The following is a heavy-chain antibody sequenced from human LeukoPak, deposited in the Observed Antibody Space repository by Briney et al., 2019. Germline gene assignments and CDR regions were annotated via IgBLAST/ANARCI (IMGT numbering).Heavy chain of an antibody. J-gene: IGHJ3*02. CDR1: GGSISSGGYY. V-gene: IGHV4-30-2*01. CDR3: ARDRDSSGYYLGAFDI. CDR2: IYHSGST. Sequence: SETLSLTCTVSGGSISSGGYYWSWIRQPPGKGLERIGYIYHSGSTYYNPSLKSRVTISVDRSKNQFSLKLSSVTAADTAVYYCARDRDSSGYYLGAFDIWGQGTMVTVSS. D-gene: IGHD3-22*01.